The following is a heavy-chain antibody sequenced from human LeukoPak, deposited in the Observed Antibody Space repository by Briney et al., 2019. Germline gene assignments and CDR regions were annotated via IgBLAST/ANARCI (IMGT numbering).Heavy chain of an antibody. Sequence: PSETLSLTCAVYGGSFSGYYWSWIRQPPGKGLEWIGEINHSGSTNYNPSLKSRVTISVDTSKNQFSLKLSSVTAADTAVYYCARELRACGGDCYRYFQHWGQGTLVTVPS. J-gene: IGHJ1*01. D-gene: IGHD2-21*02. CDR1: GGSFSGYY. CDR3: ARELRACGGDCYRYFQH. CDR2: INHSGST. V-gene: IGHV4-34*01.